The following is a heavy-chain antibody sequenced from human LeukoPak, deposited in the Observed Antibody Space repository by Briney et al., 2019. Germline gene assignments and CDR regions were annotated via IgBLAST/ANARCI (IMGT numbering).Heavy chain of an antibody. Sequence: GESLKISCKGSGYSFTSYWIGWVRQMPGKGLEWMGIIYPGDSDTRYSPSFQGQVTISADKSISTAYLQWSSQKASDTAMYYCARSAWQQLEKSDYWGQGTLVTVSS. J-gene: IGHJ4*02. CDR3: ARSAWQQLEKSDY. V-gene: IGHV5-51*01. CDR2: IYPGDSDT. CDR1: GYSFTSYW. D-gene: IGHD6-13*01.